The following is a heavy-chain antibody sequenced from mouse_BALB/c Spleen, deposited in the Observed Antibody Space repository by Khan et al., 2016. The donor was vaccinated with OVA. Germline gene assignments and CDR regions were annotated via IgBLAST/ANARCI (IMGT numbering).Heavy chain of an antibody. D-gene: IGHD2-10*01. CDR1: GFSLTNYG. Sequence: QMQLEESGPGLVAPSQRLSITCTISGFSLTNYGIHWVHQPPGKGLEWLVLMWSDGSTTYNSALKSRLTISKENTKSQVFLKMNSLQTDDTAMYFCARQPYYHYNVMDYWGQGTSVTVSS. CDR2: MWSDGST. V-gene: IGHV2-6-1*01. CDR3: ARQPYYHYNVMDY. J-gene: IGHJ4*01.